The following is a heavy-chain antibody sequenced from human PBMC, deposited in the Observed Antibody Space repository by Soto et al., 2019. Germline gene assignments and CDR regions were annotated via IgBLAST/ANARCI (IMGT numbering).Heavy chain of an antibody. CDR3: ARGRYGDY. D-gene: IGHD1-1*01. CDR1: GYTFTSYG. V-gene: IGHV1-18*01. J-gene: IGHJ4*02. Sequence: QVHLVQSGAEVKKPGASVKVSCKASGYTFTSYGITWVRQAPGQGLEWMGWISAHNGNTDYAQKLQGRVIVTRDTSTRTAYMELRSLISDVTAGYYCARGRYGDYWGQGALVTVSS. CDR2: ISAHNGNT.